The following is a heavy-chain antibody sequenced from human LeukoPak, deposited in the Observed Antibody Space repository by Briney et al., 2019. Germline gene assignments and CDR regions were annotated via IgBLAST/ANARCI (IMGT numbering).Heavy chain of an antibody. Sequence: GGSLRLSCAASGFTFGSYWMSWVRQAPGKGLEWVATIKRDGSEKYYVDSVKGRFTISRDNAENSLFLQMNSLRAEDTAVYYCAGLYGDGTVFDYWGQGTLVTVSS. CDR1: GFTFGSYW. J-gene: IGHJ4*02. V-gene: IGHV3-7*01. CDR3: AGLYGDGTVFDY. D-gene: IGHD3/OR15-3a*01. CDR2: IKRDGSEK.